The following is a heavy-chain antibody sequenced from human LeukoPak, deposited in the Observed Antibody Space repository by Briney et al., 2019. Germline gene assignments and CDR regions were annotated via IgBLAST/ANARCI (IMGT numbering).Heavy chain of an antibody. V-gene: IGHV3-30-3*01. J-gene: IGHJ6*02. CDR2: ILYDGSNQ. CDR1: GFTFRSYA. Sequence: GGSLRLSCAASGFTFRSYAMHWVCQAPGKGLEWVAVILYDGSNQYYADSVKGRFTVSRDNSKNTLYLQMNSLRPEDTAVYYCAKRPDDYSYGMDVWGQGTTVTVSS. CDR3: AKRPDDYSYGMDV.